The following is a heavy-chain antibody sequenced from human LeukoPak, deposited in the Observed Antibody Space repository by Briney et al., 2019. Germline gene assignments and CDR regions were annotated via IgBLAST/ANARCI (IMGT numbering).Heavy chain of an antibody. Sequence: SQTLSLTCAISGDSFSSNSAVWNWIRQSPSRGLEWLGRTYYRSKWYNDYAVSVKSRITINPDTSKNQFSLQLNSVTPEDTAVYYCARETLYCSGGSCYYYYFDYWGQGTLVTVSS. CDR1: GDSFSSNSAV. V-gene: IGHV6-1*01. D-gene: IGHD2-15*01. J-gene: IGHJ4*02. CDR2: TYYRSKWYN. CDR3: ARETLYCSGGSCYYYYFDY.